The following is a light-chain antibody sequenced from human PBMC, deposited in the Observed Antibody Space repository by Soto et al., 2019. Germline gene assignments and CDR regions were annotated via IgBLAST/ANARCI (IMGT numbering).Light chain of an antibody. CDR2: AAS. CDR1: QGISSY. V-gene: IGKV1-8*01. J-gene: IGKJ4*01. Sequence: AIRMTQSPSSFSASTGDRVTITCRASQGISSYLAWYQQKPGKAPKLLIYAASTLQSGVPSRFSGSGSGTDFTLIISNLQPEDFATYYCQQYDQLPITFGGGTKVDI. CDR3: QQYDQLPIT.